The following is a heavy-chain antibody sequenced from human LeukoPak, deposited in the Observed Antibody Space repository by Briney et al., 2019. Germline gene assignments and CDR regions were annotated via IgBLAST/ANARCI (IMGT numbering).Heavy chain of an antibody. J-gene: IGHJ4*02. CDR1: GGSFSGYY. V-gene: IGHV4-34*01. D-gene: IGHD3-9*01. CDR3: ARGGIRNQDYDILTGYFRSDY. CDR2: INHSGGT. Sequence: PSETLSLTCAVYGGSFSGYYWSWIRQPPGKGLEWIGEINHSGGTNYNPSLKSRVTISVDTSKNQFSLKLSSVTAADTAVYYCARGGIRNQDYDILTGYFRSDYWGQGTLVTVSS.